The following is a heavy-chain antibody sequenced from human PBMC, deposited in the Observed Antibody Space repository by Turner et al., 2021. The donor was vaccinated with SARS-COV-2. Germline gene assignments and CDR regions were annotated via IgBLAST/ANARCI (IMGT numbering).Heavy chain of an antibody. CDR3: ARRQLGWGLIDY. D-gene: IGHD2-21*01. V-gene: IGHV1-2*02. Sequence: QVQLVQSGAEVKKPGASVKVLCKASGYTFTGYYMHWVRQAPGQGLEWMGWINPNRGGTNYAQKFQGRGTKTRDTSISTAYMELSRLRSDDTAVYYCARRQLGWGLIDYWGQGTLVTVSS. J-gene: IGHJ4*02. CDR1: GYTFTGYY. CDR2: INPNRGGT.